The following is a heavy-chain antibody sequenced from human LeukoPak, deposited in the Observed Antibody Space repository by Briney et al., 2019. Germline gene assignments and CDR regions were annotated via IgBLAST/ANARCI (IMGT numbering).Heavy chain of an antibody. CDR3: ARDRGSSGVLDY. CDR2: ISYDGSNK. D-gene: IGHD3-10*01. CDR1: GFTFSSYA. V-gene: IGHV3-30*04. J-gene: IGHJ4*02. Sequence: GGSLRLSCAASGFTFSSYAMHWVRQAPGKGLEWVAVISYDGSNKYYADSVKGRFTISRDNSKNTLYLQMNSLRAEDTAVYYCARDRGSSGVLDYWGQGTLVTVSS.